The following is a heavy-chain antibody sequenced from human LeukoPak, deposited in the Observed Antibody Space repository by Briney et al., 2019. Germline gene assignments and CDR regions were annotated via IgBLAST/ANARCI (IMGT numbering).Heavy chain of an antibody. J-gene: IGHJ4*02. CDR3: ARDPSHGDLDY. CDR1: GGSFSGYY. CDR2: INHSGSS. Sequence: PSETLSLTCAVYGGSFSGYYWSWIRQPPGKGLEWIGEINHSGSSNYNPSLKSRVTISVDTSKNQFSLKLSSVTAADTAVYYCARDPSHGDLDYWGQGTLVTVSS. V-gene: IGHV4-34*01. D-gene: IGHD4-17*01.